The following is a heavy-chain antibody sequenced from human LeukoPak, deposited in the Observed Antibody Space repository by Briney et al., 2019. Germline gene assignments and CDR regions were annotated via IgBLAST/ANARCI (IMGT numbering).Heavy chain of an antibody. CDR2: IYYSGST. V-gene: IGHV4-31*03. Sequence: SETLSLTCTVSGGSISSGGYYWSWLRQHPGTGLEWIGYIYYSGSTYYNPSLKSRVTISVDTSKNQFSLKLSSVTAADTAVYYCARGYSGYDYPDYWGQGTLVTVSS. J-gene: IGHJ4*02. CDR3: ARGYSGYDYPDY. D-gene: IGHD5-12*01. CDR1: GGSISSGGYY.